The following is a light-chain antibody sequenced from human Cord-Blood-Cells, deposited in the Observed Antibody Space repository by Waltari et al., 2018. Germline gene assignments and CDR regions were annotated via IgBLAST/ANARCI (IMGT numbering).Light chain of an antibody. CDR3: QVWDSSSEHYV. V-gene: IGLV3-21*03. CDR2: DDR. Sequence: SYMLSPPPSASVAAGRAASTTCAGHNIAGRSVTWYQQKPGQAPVLVVYDDRNRPSGIPERFSGSNSGNTATLTISRVEAGDGEYDYCQVWDSSSEHYVFRTWTKVTVL. CDR1: NIAGRS. J-gene: IGLJ1*01.